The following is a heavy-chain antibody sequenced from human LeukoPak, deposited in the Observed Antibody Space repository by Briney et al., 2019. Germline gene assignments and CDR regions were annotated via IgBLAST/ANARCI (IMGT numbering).Heavy chain of an antibody. CDR3: AREGGSHRTGSY. D-gene: IGHD3-10*01. CDR1: GFTFSSYW. V-gene: IGHV3-7*01. J-gene: IGHJ4*02. CDR2: IKQDGSEK. Sequence: GGSLRLSCVASGFTFSSYWMSWVRQAPGKGLEWVANIKQDGSEKYYVDSVKGRFTISRDNAKNSLYLQMNSLRVEDTAVYYCAREGGSHRTGSYWGQGTLVTVSS.